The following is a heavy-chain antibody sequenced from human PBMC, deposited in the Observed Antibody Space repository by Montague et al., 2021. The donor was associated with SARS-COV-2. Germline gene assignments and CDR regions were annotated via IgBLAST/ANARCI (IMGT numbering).Heavy chain of an antibody. CDR3: TRHVHMTCPEPSPGFDY. D-gene: IGHD1-1*01. J-gene: IGHJ4*02. CDR2: VHHNGRT. CDR1: GDSISSSSYN. Sequence: SETLSLTCTVSGDSISSSSYNWGWIRQPPGKGLDWVGSVHHNGRTYYNPSLKSRVTISVDTSKNQISLRLSSVTAADTAVYYSTRHVHMTCPEPSPGFDYWGQGTLVTVSS. V-gene: IGHV4-39*01.